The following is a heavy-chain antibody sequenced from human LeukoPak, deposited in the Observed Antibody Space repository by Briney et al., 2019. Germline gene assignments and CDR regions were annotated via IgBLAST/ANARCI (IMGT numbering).Heavy chain of an antibody. J-gene: IGHJ5*01. CDR3: AKDGLQSTTSGVHLDS. CDR2: INPNSGGT. D-gene: IGHD5/OR15-5a*01. CDR1: GYTFTGYY. Sequence: ASVKVSCKASGYTFTGYYMHWVRQAPGQGLEWMGWINPNSGGTSYAQKFQGRVTMTSDTSISAAYLELSSLTSDDTAVYYCAKDGLQSTTSGVHLDSWGQGTLVTVSS. V-gene: IGHV1-2*02.